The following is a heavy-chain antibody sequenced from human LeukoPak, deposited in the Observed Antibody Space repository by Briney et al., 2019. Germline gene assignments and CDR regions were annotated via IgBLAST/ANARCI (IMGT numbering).Heavy chain of an antibody. CDR2: IYSSGST. CDR3: ARVVGTYFDY. D-gene: IGHD1-26*01. Sequence: SETLSLTCTVSGGSISSYYWTWIRQPAGKGLEWIGRIYSSGSTYYKPSLKSRVTISVDRSKNQFSLKLSSVTAADTAVYYCARVVGTYFDYWGQGTLVTVSS. CDR1: GGSISSYY. J-gene: IGHJ4*02. V-gene: IGHV4-4*07.